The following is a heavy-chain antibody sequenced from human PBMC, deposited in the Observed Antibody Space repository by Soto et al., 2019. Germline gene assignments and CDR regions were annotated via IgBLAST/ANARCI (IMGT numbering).Heavy chain of an antibody. J-gene: IGHJ3*02. V-gene: IGHV1-46*01. Sequence: ASVKVSCKASGYTFTSYYIHWVRQAPGQGLEWMGIINPSGGSTSYAQKFQGRVTMTRDTSTSTVYMELSSLRSEDTAVYYCALPIIAVAGTYDAFDIWGQGTMVTVSS. CDR1: GYTFTSYY. CDR2: INPSGGST. D-gene: IGHD6-19*01. CDR3: ALPIIAVAGTYDAFDI.